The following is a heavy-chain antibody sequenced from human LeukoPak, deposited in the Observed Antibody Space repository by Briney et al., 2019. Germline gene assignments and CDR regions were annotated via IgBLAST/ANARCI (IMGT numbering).Heavy chain of an antibody. CDR3: ARVCGGGNCYPYYYYGMDV. J-gene: IGHJ6*02. V-gene: IGHV1-8*02. Sequence: GASVKVSCKTSGFVFTDFYINWVRLAPGQGLEWVGWIYPNTGQTGYAQTFQGRVTLNRDNPTSTVYLELSGLRSDDTAAYYCARVCGGGNCYPYYYYGMDVWGQGTSVTVSS. CDR1: GFVFTDFY. CDR2: IYPNTGQT. D-gene: IGHD2-15*01.